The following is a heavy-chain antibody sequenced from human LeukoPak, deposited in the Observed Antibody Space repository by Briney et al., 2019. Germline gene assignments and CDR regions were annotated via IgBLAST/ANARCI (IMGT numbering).Heavy chain of an antibody. CDR3: ARDRSSWSDAFDI. V-gene: IGHV4-59*01. J-gene: IGHJ3*02. D-gene: IGHD6-13*01. Sequence: SETLSLTCTVSGGSISSYYWSWIRQPPGKGLEWIGYIYYSGSTNYNPSLKSRVTISVDTSKNQFSLKLSSVTAADTAVYYCARDRSSWSDAFDIWGQGTMATVSS. CDR1: GGSISSYY. CDR2: IYYSGST.